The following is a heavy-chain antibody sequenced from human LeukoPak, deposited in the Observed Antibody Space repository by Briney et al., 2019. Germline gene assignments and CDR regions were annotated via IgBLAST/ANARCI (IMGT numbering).Heavy chain of an antibody. D-gene: IGHD7-27*01. J-gene: IGHJ4*02. V-gene: IGHV3-23*01. CDR3: ARDSGPSPLGY. CDR1: GFTYSSYA. Sequence: GGSLRLSCAASGFTYSSYAMSWVRQAPGRGLEWVSSIRGSGESTYYTDSVKGRFTISRDNAKNSLYLQMNSLRAEDTAVYYCARDSGPSPLGYWGQGTLVTVSS. CDR2: IRGSGEST.